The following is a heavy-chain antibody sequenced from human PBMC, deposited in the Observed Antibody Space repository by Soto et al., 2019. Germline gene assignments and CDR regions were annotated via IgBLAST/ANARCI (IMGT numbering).Heavy chain of an antibody. J-gene: IGHJ4*02. V-gene: IGHV3-74*01. CDR3: ARDSGYSSAYWEHYFDY. CDR2: INSDGSRT. Sequence: GGSLRLSCAASGFTFTDYWTHWVRQAPGKGLVWVSRINSDGSRTSYADSVTGRFTISRDNAKNTLFLQMTSLRADDTAVYFCARDSGYSSAYWEHYFDYWGQGTLVTVSS. CDR1: GFTFTDYW. D-gene: IGHD3-16*01.